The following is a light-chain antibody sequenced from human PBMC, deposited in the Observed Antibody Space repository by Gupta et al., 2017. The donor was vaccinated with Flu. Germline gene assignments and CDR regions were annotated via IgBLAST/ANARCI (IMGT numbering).Light chain of an antibody. CDR2: EGS. Sequence: QSALTQPASVSGSPRQSITISCTATSSDIGSYKFVSWYQQHPGKPPKLMIYEGSERPSGVSNRFSGSKSGNTASLTISGLEAEDEADYYCYSYAGSATWVFGTGTQVTVI. V-gene: IGLV2-23*01. CDR1: SSDIGSYKF. J-gene: IGLJ1*01. CDR3: YSYAGSATWV.